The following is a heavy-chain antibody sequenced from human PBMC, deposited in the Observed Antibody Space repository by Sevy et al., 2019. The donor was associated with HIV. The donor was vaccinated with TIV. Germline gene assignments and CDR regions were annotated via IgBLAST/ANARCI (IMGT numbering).Heavy chain of an antibody. CDR3: VGAPDCGLTRCSHYYGLDV. V-gene: IGHV3-74*01. Sequence: GGSLRLSCVVSGFTFSTYWMHWVRQGPGKGLVWVSRIGPDGRVTTYEDSVKGRFTVSRDNGKNTVYLQMNSLRPEDTAVYYCVGAPDCGLTRCSHYYGLDVWGQGTTVTVSS. J-gene: IGHJ6*02. CDR2: IGPDGRVT. CDR1: GFTFSTYW. D-gene: IGHD2-2*01.